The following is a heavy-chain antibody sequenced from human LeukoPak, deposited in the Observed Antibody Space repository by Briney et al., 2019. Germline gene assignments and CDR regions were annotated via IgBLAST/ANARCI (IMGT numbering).Heavy chain of an antibody. CDR1: GGSISSGGYY. V-gene: IGHV4-31*03. J-gene: IGHJ4*02. CDR2: IYYSGST. D-gene: IGHD3-22*01. Sequence: PSQTLSLTCTVSGGSISSGGYYWSWIRQHPGKGLEWIGYIYYSGSTYYNPSLKSRVTISVDTSKNQFSLKLSSVTAAGTAVYYCAREKEGYDSSGLRYFDYWGQGTLVTVSS. CDR3: AREKEGYDSSGLRYFDY.